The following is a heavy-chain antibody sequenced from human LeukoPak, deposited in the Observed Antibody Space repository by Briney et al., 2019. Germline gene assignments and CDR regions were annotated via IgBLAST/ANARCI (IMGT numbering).Heavy chain of an antibody. Sequence: PSETLSPTCSVSGGSVSSYYWSWIRQSPGKGLEWIGYIHNSGRTNYNPSLKSRVTISVDTSKNQFSLRLSSVTAADTAVYYCARHGPLYDIWSAQFYFDYWGQGTLVTVSS. J-gene: IGHJ4*02. D-gene: IGHD3-3*01. CDR1: GGSVSSYY. CDR3: ARHGPLYDIWSAQFYFDY. CDR2: IHNSGRT. V-gene: IGHV4-59*08.